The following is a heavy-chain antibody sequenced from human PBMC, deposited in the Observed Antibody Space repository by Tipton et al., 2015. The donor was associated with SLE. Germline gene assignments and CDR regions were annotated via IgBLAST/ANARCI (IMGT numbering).Heavy chain of an antibody. D-gene: IGHD3-3*01. CDR1: GDSISSSYYY. CDR3: ARVYQGITIFGVALSAFDI. J-gene: IGHJ3*02. V-gene: IGHV4-39*01. Sequence: TLSLTCTVSGDSISSSYYYWGWIRQPPGKGLEWIGHIYYSGSTYYIPSLKSRITISVDTSKNQFSLRLSSATAADTALYYCARVYQGITIFGVALSAFDIWGQGTMVTVSS. CDR2: IYYSGST.